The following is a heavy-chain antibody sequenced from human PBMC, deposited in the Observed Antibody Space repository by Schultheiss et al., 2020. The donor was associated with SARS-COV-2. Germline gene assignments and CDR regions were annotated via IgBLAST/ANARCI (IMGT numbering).Heavy chain of an antibody. J-gene: IGHJ6*02. CDR1: GFTFSSYG. Sequence: GGSLRLSCAASGFTFSSYGMHWVRQAPGKGLEWVAVISYDGSNKYYADSVKGRFTISRDNSKNTLYLQMNSLRAEDTAVYYCARGASSGGDFWSGYYTPRDYYGMDVWGQGTTVTVSS. V-gene: IGHV3-30*03. CDR3: ARGASSGGDFWSGYYTPRDYYGMDV. CDR2: ISYDGSNK. D-gene: IGHD3-3*01.